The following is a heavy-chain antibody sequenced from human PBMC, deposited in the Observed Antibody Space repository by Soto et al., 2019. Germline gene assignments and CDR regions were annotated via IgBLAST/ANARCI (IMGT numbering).Heavy chain of an antibody. D-gene: IGHD6-6*01. CDR2: INHSGST. J-gene: IGHJ4*02. CDR3: ARGAARPGN. Sequence: PSETLSLTCVVYGGSFSGYYWSWIRQPPGKGLEWIGEINHSGSTNYNPSLKSRVTISVDTSKNQFSLKLSSVTAADTAVYYCARGAARPGNWGQGTLVTVSS. V-gene: IGHV4-34*01. CDR1: GGSFSGYY.